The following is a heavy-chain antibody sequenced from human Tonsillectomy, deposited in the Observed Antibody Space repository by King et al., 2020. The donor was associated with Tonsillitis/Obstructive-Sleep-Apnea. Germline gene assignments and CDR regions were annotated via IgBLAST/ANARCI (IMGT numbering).Heavy chain of an antibody. CDR3: ARDPTSAMWRDTYFDY. Sequence: VQLVESGGGVVQPGRSLRLSCEASGFTFSSYGMHWVRQAPGKGLEWVAVIWYDGSNKYYADSVKGRFTISRDTSKNTLYLQMHSLRAEDTAVYYCARDPTSAMWRDTYFDYWGQGTLVTVSS. CDR1: GFTFSSYG. J-gene: IGHJ4*02. D-gene: IGHD2-2*01. V-gene: IGHV3-33*01. CDR2: IWYDGSNK.